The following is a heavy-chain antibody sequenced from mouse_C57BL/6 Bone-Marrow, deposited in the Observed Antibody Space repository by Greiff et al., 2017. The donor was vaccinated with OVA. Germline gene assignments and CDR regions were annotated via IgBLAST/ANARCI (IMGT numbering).Heavy chain of an antibody. V-gene: IGHV1-59*01. J-gene: IGHJ4*01. CDR2: IDPSDSYT. D-gene: IGHD3-1*01. CDR3: ARSRLSGAMDY. Sequence: VQLQQPGAELVRPGTSVKLSCKASGYTFTSYWMHWVKQRPGQGLEWIGVIDPSDSYTNYTQKFKGKATLTVDTSSSTAYMQLSSLTSEDSAVYYCARSRLSGAMDYWGQGTSVTVSS. CDR1: GYTFTSYW.